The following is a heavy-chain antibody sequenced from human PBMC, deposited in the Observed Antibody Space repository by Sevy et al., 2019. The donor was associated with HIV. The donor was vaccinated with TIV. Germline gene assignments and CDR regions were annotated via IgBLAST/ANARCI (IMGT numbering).Heavy chain of an antibody. CDR1: GFTFSDHY. V-gene: IGHV3-11*01. J-gene: IGHJ4*02. CDR2: ISSSGSPI. D-gene: IGHD3-22*01. CDR3: ASYTYYYDSSGYNS. Sequence: GGSLRLSCAASGFTFSDHYMSWIRQAPGKGLEWVSYISSSGSPIYYADSVKGRFTISRDNAKNSLNLQMNSLRAEDTAVYYCASYTYYYDSSGYNSWGQGTLVTVSS.